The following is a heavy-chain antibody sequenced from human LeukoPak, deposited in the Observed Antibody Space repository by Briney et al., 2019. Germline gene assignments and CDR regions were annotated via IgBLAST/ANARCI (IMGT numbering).Heavy chain of an antibody. D-gene: IGHD6-13*01. CDR1: GFTFDDYA. CDR3: AKDHGSPVSSFAPSTEFDY. Sequence: GRSLRLSCAASGFTFDDYAMHWVRQAPGKGLEWVSGISWNSGSIGYADSVKGRFTISRDNAKNSLYLQMNSLRAEDTALYYCAKDHGSPVSSFAPSTEFDYWGQGTLVTVSS. J-gene: IGHJ4*02. CDR2: ISWNSGSI. V-gene: IGHV3-9*01.